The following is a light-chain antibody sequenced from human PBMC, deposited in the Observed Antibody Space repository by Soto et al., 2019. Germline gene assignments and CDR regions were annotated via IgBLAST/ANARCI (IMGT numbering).Light chain of an antibody. V-gene: IGLV1-44*01. Sequence: QSVLAQPPSASGTPGQRVTISCSGSNSNIGRNDVTWYQQVPGTAPQCLIYSNDQRPSGVPDRISGSRSGTSASLAISGLQSGDEAEYNCATWDDTLRARVFGEVTKLTVL. CDR1: NSNIGRND. CDR3: ATWDDTLRARV. J-gene: IGLJ3*02. CDR2: SND.